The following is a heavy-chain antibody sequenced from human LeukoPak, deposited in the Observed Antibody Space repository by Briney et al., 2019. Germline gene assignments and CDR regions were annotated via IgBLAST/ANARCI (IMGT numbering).Heavy chain of an antibody. CDR3: ARGSYGMDV. J-gene: IGHJ6*02. CDR1: GGSISSYY. V-gene: IGHV4-4*07. Sequence: SETLSLTCTVSGGSISSYYWSWIRQPAGKGLEWIGRVHISGRTNYNPSLKSRVTMSVDTSQNQFSLELSSVTTADTAVYYCARGSYGMDVWGQWTTVTVSS. CDR2: VHISGRT.